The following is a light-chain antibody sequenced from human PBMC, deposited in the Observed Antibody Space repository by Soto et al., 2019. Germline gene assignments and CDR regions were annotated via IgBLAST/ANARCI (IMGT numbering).Light chain of an antibody. J-gene: IGLJ1*01. CDR1: SRDVGFYNF. Sequence: QSALTQPPSASGSPGQSLTISCTGTSRDVGFYNFVFWYQQRPGKAPKLVIYEVTKRPSGVPDRFSCTKSGSTASLTVSGLQADDEADYYCASYAGTRLFVFGSGTKVTVL. V-gene: IGLV2-8*01. CDR2: EVT. CDR3: ASYAGTRLFV.